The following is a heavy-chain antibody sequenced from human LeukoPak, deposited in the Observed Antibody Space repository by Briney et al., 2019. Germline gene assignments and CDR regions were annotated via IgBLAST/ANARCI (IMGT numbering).Heavy chain of an antibody. D-gene: IGHD5-12*01. Sequence: PGRSLRLSCAASGFTFDDYAMHWVRQAPGKGPEWVSGISWNSGSIGYADSVKGRFTISRDNAKNSLYLQMNSLRAEDTALYYCAKDGATTFDYWGQGTLVTVSS. V-gene: IGHV3-9*01. CDR1: GFTFDDYA. CDR3: AKDGATTFDY. J-gene: IGHJ4*02. CDR2: ISWNSGSI.